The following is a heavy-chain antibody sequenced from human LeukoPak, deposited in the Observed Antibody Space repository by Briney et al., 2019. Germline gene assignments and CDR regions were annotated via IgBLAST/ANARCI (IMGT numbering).Heavy chain of an antibody. J-gene: IGHJ4*02. CDR2: ISYDGSNK. D-gene: IGHD6-13*01. V-gene: IGHV3-30*18. CDR3: AKVFARYSSSWYYFDY. CDR1: GFTFSSYW. Sequence: PGGSLRLSCAASGFTFSSYWMHWVRQAPGKGLEWVAVISYDGSNKYYADSVKGRFTISRDNSKNTLYLQMNSLRAEDTAVYYCAKVFARYSSSWYYFDYWGQGTLVTVSS.